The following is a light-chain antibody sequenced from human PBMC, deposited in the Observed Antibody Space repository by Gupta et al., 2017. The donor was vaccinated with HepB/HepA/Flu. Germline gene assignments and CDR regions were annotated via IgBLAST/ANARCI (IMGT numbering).Light chain of an antibody. J-gene: IGKJ5*01. CDR1: QSVSSY. CDR2: EAT. Sequence: EIVLTQSPATLSLSPGERATLSCRASQSVSSYLAWYQQKPGQAPRLLIYEATNRDTGIAARFSGSGCGKDFSLTISSREQEDFAVYYCQQRSNCPPITFGQGTQLEIK. CDR3: QQRSNCPPIT. V-gene: IGKV3-11*01.